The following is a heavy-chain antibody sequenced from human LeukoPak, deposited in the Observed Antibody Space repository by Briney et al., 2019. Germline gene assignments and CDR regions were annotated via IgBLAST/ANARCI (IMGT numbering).Heavy chain of an antibody. V-gene: IGHV3-30-3*01. CDR2: ISYDGSNK. D-gene: IGHD5-18*01. J-gene: IGHJ3*02. CDR1: GFTFSSYA. CDR3: ASQYTAMVLKYDAFDI. Sequence: GRSLRLSCAASGFTFSSYAMHWVRQAPGKGVEWVAVISYDGSNKYYADSVKGRFTISRDNSKNTLYLQMNSLRAEDTAVYYCASQYTAMVLKYDAFDIWGQGTMVTVSS.